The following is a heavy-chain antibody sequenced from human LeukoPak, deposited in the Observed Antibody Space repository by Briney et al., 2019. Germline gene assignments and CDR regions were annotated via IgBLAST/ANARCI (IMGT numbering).Heavy chain of an antibody. D-gene: IGHD5-18*01. CDR3: DRRGYGGRNWFAP. J-gene: IGHJ5*02. Sequence: SQTLSLTCAVSGGSISSGGYSWSWIRQPPGKGLEWIVYIYHIGSTYYNPSLKSRVTISVDTSQNQFCLKLSSVSAADTAVYYCDRRGYGGRNWFAPWGQGTLVTVSS. CDR1: GGSISSGGYS. CDR2: IYHIGST. V-gene: IGHV4-30-2*01.